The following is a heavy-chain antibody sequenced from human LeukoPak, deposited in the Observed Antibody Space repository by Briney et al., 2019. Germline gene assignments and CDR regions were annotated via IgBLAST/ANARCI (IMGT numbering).Heavy chain of an antibody. CDR1: GGSFSGYY. CDR2: INHSGST. D-gene: IGHD5-18*01. Sequence: SETLSLTCAVYGGSFSGYYWSWIRQPPGKGLEWIGEINHSGSTNYNPSLKSRVTISVDTSKNQFSLKLSSVTAADTAVYYCARVSTAITDSWGRGTLVTVSS. J-gene: IGHJ4*02. V-gene: IGHV4-34*01. CDR3: ARVSTAITDS.